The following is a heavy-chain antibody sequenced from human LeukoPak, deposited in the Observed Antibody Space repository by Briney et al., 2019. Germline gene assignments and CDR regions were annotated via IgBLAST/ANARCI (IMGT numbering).Heavy chain of an antibody. V-gene: IGHV1-69*01. D-gene: IGHD3-10*01. CDR3: ARALLWFGEFDY. Sequence: IIPIFGTANYAQKFQGRVTITADESTSTAYMELSSLRSEDTAVYYCARALLWFGEFDYWGQGTLVTVSS. J-gene: IGHJ4*02. CDR2: IIPIFGTA.